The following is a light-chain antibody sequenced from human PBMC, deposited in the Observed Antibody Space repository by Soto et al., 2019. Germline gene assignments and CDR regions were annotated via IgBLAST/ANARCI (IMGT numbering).Light chain of an antibody. CDR3: QQANSFPFT. CDR2: AAS. V-gene: IGKV1-12*01. J-gene: IGKJ2*01. CDR1: QGIRSW. Sequence: DIPMTQSPSSVSASVGDRVTITCRASQGIRSWLAWYQQKPGKAPELLIYAASSLQSGVPSRFSGSGSGTDFTLTISSLQPEDFATYYCQQANSFPFTFGQGTKLEIK.